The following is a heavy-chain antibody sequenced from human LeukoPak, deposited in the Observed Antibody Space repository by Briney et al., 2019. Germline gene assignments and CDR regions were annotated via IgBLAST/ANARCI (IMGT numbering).Heavy chain of an antibody. CDR3: ARGPYYGSGSHFSYYGMDV. CDR2: ISTGGDTI. J-gene: IGHJ6*02. V-gene: IGHV3-23*01. D-gene: IGHD3-10*01. CDR1: GFTFSTYA. Sequence: PGGSLRLSCAASGFTFSTYAMSWVRQAPGKGPEWVSAISTGGDTIYYADSVKGRFTVSRDNSKNTVFVEMNSLRAEDTAMYYCARGPYYGSGSHFSYYGMDVWGQGTTVTVSS.